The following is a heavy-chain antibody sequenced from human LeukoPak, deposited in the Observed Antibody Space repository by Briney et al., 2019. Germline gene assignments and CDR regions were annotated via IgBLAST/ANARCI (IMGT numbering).Heavy chain of an antibody. CDR1: GFTFSSYW. V-gene: IGHV3-74*01. D-gene: IGHD6-13*01. J-gene: IGHJ5*02. CDR3: ARESGIAAALDL. CDR2: INTDGSST. Sequence: GGSLRLSCAAYGFTFSSYWMHWVRQAQGKGLVWVSRINTDGSSTSYADSVKGRFTISRDNAKNTLYLQMNSLRAEDTAVYYCARESGIAAALDLWGQGTLVTVSS.